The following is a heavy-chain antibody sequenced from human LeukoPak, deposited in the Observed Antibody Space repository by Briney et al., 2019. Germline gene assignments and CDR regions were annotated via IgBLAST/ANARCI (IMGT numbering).Heavy chain of an antibody. J-gene: IGHJ4*02. Sequence: GASVKVSCKASGGTFSSYAISWVRRAPGQGLEWRGGIIPIFGTADYAQKFQGRVTITADKATSTAYMELGSLRSEDTAVYYCARDRSLHHGDYPTYYFDHWGQGPLLTVSS. CDR1: GGTFSSYA. V-gene: IGHV1-69*06. D-gene: IGHD4-17*01. CDR3: ARDRSLHHGDYPTYYFDH. CDR2: IIPIFGTA.